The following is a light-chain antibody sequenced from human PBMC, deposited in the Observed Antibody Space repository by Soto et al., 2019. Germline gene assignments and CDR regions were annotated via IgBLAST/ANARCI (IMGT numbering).Light chain of an antibody. CDR3: QQYNDAPWT. V-gene: IGKV1-27*01. CDR1: QGISNN. J-gene: IGKJ1*01. CDR2: AAS. Sequence: DIQMTQSPSSLSASVGDRVTITSRASQGISNNLAWYQQKPGKVPKLLIYAASTLQSGVPSRFSGSGSGTDFTLTISSLQPEDVATYYCQQYNDAPWTFGPGTKVEIK.